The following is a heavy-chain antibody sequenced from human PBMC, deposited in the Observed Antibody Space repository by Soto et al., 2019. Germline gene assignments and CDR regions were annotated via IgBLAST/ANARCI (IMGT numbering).Heavy chain of an antibody. D-gene: IGHD7-27*01. Sequence: SETLSLTCTVSGGSISSYYWSWIRQPPGKGLEWIGYIYYSGSTNYNPSLKSRLTISVDTSKNQFSLKLSSVTAADTAVYYCARCSITGDLPFDYWGQGTLVTVSS. CDR3: ARCSITGDLPFDY. J-gene: IGHJ4*02. V-gene: IGHV4-59*01. CDR1: GGSISSYY. CDR2: IYYSGST.